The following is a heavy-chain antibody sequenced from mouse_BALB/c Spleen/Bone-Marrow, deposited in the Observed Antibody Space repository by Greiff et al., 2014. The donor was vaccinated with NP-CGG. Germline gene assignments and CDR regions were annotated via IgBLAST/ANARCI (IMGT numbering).Heavy chain of an antibody. J-gene: IGHJ4*01. D-gene: IGHD1-1*01. CDR2: IWAGGST. V-gene: IGHV2-9*02. CDR3: AREGRGYYGSSGAAMDY. Sequence: VQLVESGPGLVAPSQSLSISCTVSGFSLTSYGVHWVRQPPGQGLEWLGVIWAGGSTNYNSALMSRLSINKDNSKSQVFLKMNSLQTEDTAMYYCAREGRGYYGSSGAAMDYWGQGTTVTVSS. CDR1: GFSLTSYG.